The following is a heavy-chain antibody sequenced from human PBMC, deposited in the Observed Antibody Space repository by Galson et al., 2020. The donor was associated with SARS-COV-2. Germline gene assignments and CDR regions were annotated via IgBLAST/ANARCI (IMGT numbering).Heavy chain of an antibody. D-gene: IGHD3-22*01. CDR3: AKLARGYYDSSGYPTTIFDY. J-gene: IGHJ4*02. CDR2: ISYDGSNK. Sequence: GGSLRLSCAASGFTFSSYGMHWVRQAPGKGLEWVAVISYDGSNKYYADSVKGRFTIPRDNSKNTLYLQMNSLRAEDTAVYYCAKLARGYYDSSGYPTTIFDYWGEGTLVTVSS. V-gene: IGHV3-30*18. CDR1: GFTFSSYG.